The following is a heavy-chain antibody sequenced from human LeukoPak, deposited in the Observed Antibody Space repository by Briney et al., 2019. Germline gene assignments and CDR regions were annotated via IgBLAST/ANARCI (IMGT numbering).Heavy chain of an antibody. Sequence: SQTLSLTCAISGDSVSSNSVAWNWISQSPSRGLEWLGNTYYRSKWYNEYAASVKSRIIINPDTSKNQYSLQLNSVTPEDTAVYYCAGGYKYAFDYWGQGTLATVSS. CDR2: TYYRSKWYN. CDR1: GDSVSSNSVA. D-gene: IGHD5-24*01. J-gene: IGHJ4*02. V-gene: IGHV6-1*01. CDR3: AGGYKYAFDY.